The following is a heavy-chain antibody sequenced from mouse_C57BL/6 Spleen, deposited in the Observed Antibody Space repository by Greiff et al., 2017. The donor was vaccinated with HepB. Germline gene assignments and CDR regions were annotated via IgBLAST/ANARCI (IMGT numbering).Heavy chain of an antibody. CDR3: ARIYGSSSTWFAY. J-gene: IGHJ3*01. CDR2: IDPSDSYT. Sequence: QVQLQQPGAELVKPGASVKLSCKASGYTFTSYWMQWVKQRPGQGLEWIGEIDPSDSYTNYNQKFKGKATLTVDTSSSTAYMQLSSLTSEDSAVYYGARIYGSSSTWFAYWGQGTLVTVSA. V-gene: IGHV1-50*01. D-gene: IGHD1-1*01. CDR1: GYTFTSYW.